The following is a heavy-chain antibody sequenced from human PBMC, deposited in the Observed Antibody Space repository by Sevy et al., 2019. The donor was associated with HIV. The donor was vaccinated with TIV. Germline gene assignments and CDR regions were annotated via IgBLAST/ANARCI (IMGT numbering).Heavy chain of an antibody. CDR2: ISSTGNFE. D-gene: IGHD5-12*01. J-gene: IGHJ4*02. V-gene: IGHV3-30*04. CDR1: GFRLNTYA. CDR3: ARDAGYTTKFHPLH. Sequence: GGSLRLSCSASGFRLNTYAMHWVRQAPGKGLEWVPVISSTGNFESYAASVKGRFTISKDNSKNTVSLQMNSLRPEDTGMYYCARDAGYTTKFHPLHWGQGTLVTVSS.